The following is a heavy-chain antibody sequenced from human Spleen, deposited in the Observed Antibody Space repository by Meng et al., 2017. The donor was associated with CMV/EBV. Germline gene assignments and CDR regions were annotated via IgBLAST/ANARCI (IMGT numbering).Heavy chain of an antibody. CDR1: GGSVSSGSYY. CDR3: ARGSHYFDS. J-gene: IGHJ4*02. V-gene: IGHV4-61*01. CDR2: IYYSGST. Sequence: SETLSLTCTVSGGSVSSGSYYWGWIRQPPGKGLEWIGYIYYSGSTNYNSSLMSRVTISVDTSKNQFSLKLSSVTSAYAAVYYCARGSHYFDSWGQGTLVTVSS.